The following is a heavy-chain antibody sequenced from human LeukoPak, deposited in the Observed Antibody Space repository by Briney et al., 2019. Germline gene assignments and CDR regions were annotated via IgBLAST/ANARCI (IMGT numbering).Heavy chain of an antibody. V-gene: IGHV1-18*01. J-gene: IGHJ4*02. CDR1: GYTFTSYA. D-gene: IGHD2-8*01. CDR3: ARDDPERLFYSSNSFDY. Sequence: ASVKVSCKASGYTFTSYAISWVRQAPRQGLEWMGWISGYNGDTNYAQKLQGRVTMTTNTSTRTAYMELRSLRSDDTAVYYCARDDPERLFYSSNSFDYWGQGTLVTVSS. CDR2: ISGYNGDT.